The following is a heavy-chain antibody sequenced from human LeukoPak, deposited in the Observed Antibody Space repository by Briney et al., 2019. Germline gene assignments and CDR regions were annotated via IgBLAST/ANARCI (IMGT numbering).Heavy chain of an antibody. Sequence: SETLSLTCTVSGGSISRSSYCWGWIRQTPGKGPEWIGSIYYGGSTYYNPSLKSRVTISVDTSKNQFSLKLTSVTAADTAVYYCARGGTYSFGPWGQGTLVTVSS. D-gene: IGHD5-12*01. CDR2: IYYGGST. CDR1: GGSISRSSYC. V-gene: IGHV4-39*07. J-gene: IGHJ4*02. CDR3: ARGGTYSFGP.